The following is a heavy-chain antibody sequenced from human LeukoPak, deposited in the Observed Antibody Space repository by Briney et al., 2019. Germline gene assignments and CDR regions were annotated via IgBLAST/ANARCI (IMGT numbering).Heavy chain of an antibody. V-gene: IGHV4-39*01. CDR3: ARHKDYYSSYMDV. Sequence: RSSETLSLTCSVSGDSISTSSYYGGWIRQPPRKGLEWIGTIYYSGSTYYNPSLTSRVTISVDTSKNQFSLKLSSVTAAATAVYYCARHKDYYSSYMDVWGKGTTVTISS. CDR1: GDSISTSSYY. CDR2: IYYSGST. J-gene: IGHJ6*03.